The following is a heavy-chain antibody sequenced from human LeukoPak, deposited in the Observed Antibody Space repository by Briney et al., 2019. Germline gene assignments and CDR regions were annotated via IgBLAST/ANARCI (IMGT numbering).Heavy chain of an antibody. V-gene: IGHV3-23*01. Sequence: GGSLRLSCAASGFTFSSYAMSWVRQAPGKGLEWVSAISSSGGRTYNEASERGGSTNSRYNTSNPLYLKMNGQRAEYTAVYYCAKNDQGVLSGYSILGGGYVDYWGQGTLVTVSS. D-gene: IGHD3-9*01. CDR3: AKNDQGVLSGYSILGGGYVDY. J-gene: IGHJ4*02. CDR2: ISSSGGRT. CDR1: GFTFSSYA.